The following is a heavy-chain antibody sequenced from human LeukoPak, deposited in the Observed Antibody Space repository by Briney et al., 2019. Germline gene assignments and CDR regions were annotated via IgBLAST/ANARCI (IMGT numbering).Heavy chain of an antibody. D-gene: IGHD3-10*02. V-gene: IGHV3-20*04. Sequence: PGGSLRLSCAASGFTFDDYDLNWVRQAPGKGLEWVSGISWNGRNTAYAESLKGRFTISRDNAKNSLYLQMNSLRAEDTAVYYCAELGITMIGGVWGKGTTVTISS. CDR3: AELGITMIGGV. CDR1: GFTFDDYD. CDR2: ISWNGRNT. J-gene: IGHJ6*04.